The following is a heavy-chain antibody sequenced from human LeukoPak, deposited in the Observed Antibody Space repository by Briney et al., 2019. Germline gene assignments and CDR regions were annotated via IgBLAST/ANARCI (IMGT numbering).Heavy chain of an antibody. CDR2: ISGGGGST. Sequence: PGGSLRLSCAASGFTFSNYAMSWVRQAPGKGLEWVSAISGGGGSTYYADSVKGRFTISRDNSKNTLYLQMNSLRAEDTAVYYCAKDTWLYCSSTSCYPDYWGQGTLVTVSS. J-gene: IGHJ4*02. D-gene: IGHD2-2*01. CDR3: AKDTWLYCSSTSCYPDY. V-gene: IGHV3-23*01. CDR1: GFTFSNYA.